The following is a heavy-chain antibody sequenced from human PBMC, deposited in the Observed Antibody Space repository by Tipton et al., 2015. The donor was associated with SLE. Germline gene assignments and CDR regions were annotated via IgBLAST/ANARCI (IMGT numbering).Heavy chain of an antibody. D-gene: IGHD3-22*01. CDR3: ARDDGIVVDSAFDI. CDR1: GGSFSGYY. J-gene: IGHJ3*02. CDR2: IYYSGST. V-gene: IGHV4-34*01. Sequence: GLVKPSETLSLTCAVYGGSFSGYYWSWIRQSPGKGLEWIGYIYYSGSTNYNPSLKSRVTISVDTSKNQFSLKLSSVTAADTAVYYCARDDGIVVDSAFDIWGQGTMVTVSS.